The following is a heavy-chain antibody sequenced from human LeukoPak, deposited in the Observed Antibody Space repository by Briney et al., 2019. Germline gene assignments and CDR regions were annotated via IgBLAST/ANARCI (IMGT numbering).Heavy chain of an antibody. Sequence: SETLSLTCAVYGGSFSGYYWYWIRQPAGKGLEWIGHIYTSKSMNYNPSLKSRVTISVDTSKNQFSLKLTSVTAADTAVYYCTKGRGIWGQGTLVTVSS. V-gene: IGHV4-59*10. J-gene: IGHJ4*02. CDR2: IYTSKSM. CDR1: GGSFSGYY. CDR3: TKGRGI. D-gene: IGHD3-10*01.